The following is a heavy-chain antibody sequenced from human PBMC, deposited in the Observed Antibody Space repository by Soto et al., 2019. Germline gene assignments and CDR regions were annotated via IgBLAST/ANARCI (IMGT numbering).Heavy chain of an antibody. Sequence: QVLLQESGPGLVQPSGTLSLSCAVSGVSISSNYYWGWVRQSPGKGLEWLGDISHIGSVNYSPSLMSRVTISMDRSENQFSLKLNSVTAADTAVDYCVRTVGWYAIDYGGQGTLVIVSS. J-gene: IGHJ4*02. V-gene: IGHV4-4*02. D-gene: IGHD6-19*01. CDR1: GVSISSNYY. CDR3: VRTVGWYAIDY. CDR2: ISHIGSV.